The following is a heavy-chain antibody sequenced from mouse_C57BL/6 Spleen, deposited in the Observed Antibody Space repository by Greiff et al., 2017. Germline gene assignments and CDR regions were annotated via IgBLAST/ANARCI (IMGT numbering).Heavy chain of an antibody. CDR2: IDPSDSYT. Sequence: QVQLQQSGAELVMPGASVKLSCKASGYTFTSYWMHWVKQRPGQGLEWIGEIDPSDSYTNYNQKFKGKSTLTVDKSSSTAYMQLSSLTSEDSAVYYCARGDDAGAMDYWGQGTSVTVSS. CDR1: GYTFTSYW. D-gene: IGHD2-3*01. CDR3: ARGDDAGAMDY. J-gene: IGHJ4*01. V-gene: IGHV1-69*01.